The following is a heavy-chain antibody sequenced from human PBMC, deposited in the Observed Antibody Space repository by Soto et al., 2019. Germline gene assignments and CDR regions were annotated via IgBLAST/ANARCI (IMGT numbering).Heavy chain of an antibody. J-gene: IGHJ5*02. D-gene: IGHD3-3*01. Sequence: ASVKGSCKASGYTFTSYGISWVRQAPGQGLEWMGWISAYNGNTDYAQKLQGRVTMTTDTSTSTAYMELRSLRSDDTAVYYCARGLNDFWSGYYMYWFDPWGQGTLVTVSS. CDR2: ISAYNGNT. CDR1: GYTFTSYG. CDR3: ARGLNDFWSGYYMYWFDP. V-gene: IGHV1-18*01.